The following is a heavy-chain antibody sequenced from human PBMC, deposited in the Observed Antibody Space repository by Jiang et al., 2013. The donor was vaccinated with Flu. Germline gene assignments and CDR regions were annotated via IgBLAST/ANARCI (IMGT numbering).Heavy chain of an antibody. CDR3: ARVGGADYNYYYFYMDV. D-gene: IGHD2-21*01. V-gene: IGHV3-11*01. J-gene: IGHJ6*03. CDR1: GFIFSDHY. Sequence: GFIFSDHYMTWVRQAPGKGLEWISYISDSGTTVHYADSVKGRFTISRDNGKSSLYLQLNNLRDDDTAVYFCARVGGADYNYYYFYMDVWGKGTTVTVSS. CDR2: ISDSGTTV.